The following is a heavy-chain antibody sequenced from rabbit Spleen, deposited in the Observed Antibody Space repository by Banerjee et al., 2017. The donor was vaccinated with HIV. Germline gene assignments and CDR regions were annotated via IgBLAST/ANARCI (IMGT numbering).Heavy chain of an antibody. CDR3: ASGYSDVYFSL. J-gene: IGHJ4*01. Sequence: QEQLVESGGGLVQPEGSLTLTCKASGFSFSDRDVMCWVRQAPGKGLEWIACINAATAKPVYATWAKGRFTISRTSSTTVTLQMTSLTVADTATYFCASGYSDVYFSLWGPGTLVTVS. CDR1: GFSFSDRDV. D-gene: IGHD1-1*01. CDR2: INAATAKP. V-gene: IGHV1S45*01.